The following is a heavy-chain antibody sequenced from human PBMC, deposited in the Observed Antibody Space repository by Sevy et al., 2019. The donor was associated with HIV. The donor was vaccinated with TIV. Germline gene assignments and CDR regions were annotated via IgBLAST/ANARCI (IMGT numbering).Heavy chain of an antibody. D-gene: IGHD3-3*01. CDR1: GFNFNNYA. Sequence: GGSLRLSCAAAGFNFNNYAMTWVRQAPGKGLEWVSGISFRGSKTYYAESGKGRFPISRDPSKNTLYLQMNNVRVEDTAVYFCAKTPFMDFWNDYYSFYFDFWGQGTLVTVSS. J-gene: IGHJ4*02. V-gene: IGHV3-23*01. CDR3: AKTPFMDFWNDYYSFYFDF. CDR2: ISFRGSKT.